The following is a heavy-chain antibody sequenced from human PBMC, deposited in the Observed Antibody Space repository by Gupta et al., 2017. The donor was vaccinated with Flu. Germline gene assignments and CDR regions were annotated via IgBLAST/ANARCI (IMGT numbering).Heavy chain of an antibody. CDR2: VSHDGGQN. V-gene: IGHV3-30*18. J-gene: IGHJ6*02. Sequence: QVQLVVSGGGVAQPGKSLRLSCAASGFTFSTYGMSWFCQAPGKGLEWVAVVSHDGGQNNYADSVKGRFTISRDNAKGTLYLEMNSLRSEDTALYYCAKDRVRRSSGYGMDLWGLGTTVTVSS. D-gene: IGHD2-2*01. CDR3: AKDRVRRSSGYGMDL. CDR1: GFTFSTYG.